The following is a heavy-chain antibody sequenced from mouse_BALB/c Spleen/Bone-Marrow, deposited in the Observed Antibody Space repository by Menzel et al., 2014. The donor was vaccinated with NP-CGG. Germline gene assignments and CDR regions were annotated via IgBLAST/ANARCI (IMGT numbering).Heavy chain of an antibody. D-gene: IGHD3-1*01. CDR2: ISSGGSYT. V-gene: IGHV5-9-4*01. CDR3: ARDSSGYFDY. J-gene: IGHJ2*01. CDR1: GFTFSYYG. Sequence: EVQGVESGGGLVKPGGSLKLSCAASGFTFSYYGMSWVRQSPEKRLEWVAEISSGGSYTYYPDTVTGRFTISRDNAMNTLYLEMSSLRSEDTAMYYCARDSSGYFDYWGQGTTLTVSS.